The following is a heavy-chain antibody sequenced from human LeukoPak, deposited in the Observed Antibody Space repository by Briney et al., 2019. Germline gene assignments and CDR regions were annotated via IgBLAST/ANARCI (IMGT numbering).Heavy chain of an antibody. CDR3: TRLPQLWSDKSFDY. CDR2: IRSKANSYAT. J-gene: IGHJ4*02. CDR1: GFTFSGSA. V-gene: IGHV3-73*01. Sequence: GGSLRLSCVASGFTFSGSALHWVRQASGKGLEWVGRIRSKANSYATAYAASVKGRFTISRDDSKNTAYLQMNSLKTEDTAVYYCTRLPQLWSDKSFDYWGQGTLVTVSS. D-gene: IGHD3-10*02.